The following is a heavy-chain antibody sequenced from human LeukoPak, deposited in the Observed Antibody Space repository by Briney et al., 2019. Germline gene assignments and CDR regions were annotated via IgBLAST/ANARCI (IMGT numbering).Heavy chain of an antibody. Sequence: ASVKVSCKASGYTFTSYGISWVRQAPGQGLEWMGWISAYNGNTNYAQKLQGRATMTTDTSTSTAYMELRSLRSDDTAVYYCARAGGGSYYYYYSYMDVWGKGTTVTVSS. V-gene: IGHV1-18*01. CDR3: ARAGGGSYYYYYSYMDV. D-gene: IGHD1-26*01. CDR1: GYTFTSYG. J-gene: IGHJ6*03. CDR2: ISAYNGNT.